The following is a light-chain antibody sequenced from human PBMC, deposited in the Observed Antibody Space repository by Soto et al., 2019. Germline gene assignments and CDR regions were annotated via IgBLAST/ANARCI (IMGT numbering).Light chain of an antibody. V-gene: IGKV3-15*01. CDR1: QSVSSN. Sequence: EIVMTQPPATRSVSPGEKATLSCRASQSVSSNLSWYQQNPGPAPRHLIYGASTRATGIPARFSGSGSGTEFTLPISSLQSEDFAVYYCQQYNNWPPITFGQGTRLEIK. CDR3: QQYNNWPPIT. J-gene: IGKJ5*01. CDR2: GAS.